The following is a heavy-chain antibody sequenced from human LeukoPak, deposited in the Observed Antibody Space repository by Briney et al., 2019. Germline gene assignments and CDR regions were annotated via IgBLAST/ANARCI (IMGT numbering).Heavy chain of an antibody. V-gene: IGHV3-48*03. J-gene: IGHJ6*03. CDR3: ASPSSYYYYYMDV. CDR1: GFTFSSYE. Sequence: GGSLRLSCAASGFTFSSYEMNWVRQAPGKGLEWVSYISSSDSTIYYADSVKGRFTISRDNAKNSLYLQMNSLRAEDTAVYYCASPSSYYYYYMDVWGKGTTVTVSS. CDR2: ISSSDSTI. D-gene: IGHD2-2*01.